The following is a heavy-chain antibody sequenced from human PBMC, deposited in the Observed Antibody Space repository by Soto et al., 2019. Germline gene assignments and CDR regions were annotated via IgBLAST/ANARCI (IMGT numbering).Heavy chain of an antibody. CDR2: IYSGGST. CDR3: ARGPYYYDSSGYVPPY. V-gene: IGHV3-66*01. J-gene: IGHJ4*02. CDR1: GFTVSSNY. D-gene: IGHD3-22*01. Sequence: GGSLRLSCAASGFTVSSNYMSWVRQAPGKGLEWVSVIYSGGSTYYADSVKGRFTISRDNSKNTLYLQMNSLRAEDTAVYYCARGPYYYDSSGYVPPYWGQGTLVTVSS.